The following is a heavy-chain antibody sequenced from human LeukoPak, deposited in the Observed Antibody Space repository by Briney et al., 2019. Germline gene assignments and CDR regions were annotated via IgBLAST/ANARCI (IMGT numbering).Heavy chain of an antibody. V-gene: IGHV3-23*01. CDR3: AKGGSSGWYSFYYYMDV. D-gene: IGHD6-19*01. J-gene: IGHJ6*03. CDR2: ISSSGGST. Sequence: GGSLRLSCAASGFTFSSYAMSWVRQAPGKGLEWVSAISSSGGSTYYADSVKGRFTISRDNSKNTLYLQMNSLRAEDTAVYYCAKGGSSGWYSFYYYMDVWGKGTTVTVSS. CDR1: GFTFSSYA.